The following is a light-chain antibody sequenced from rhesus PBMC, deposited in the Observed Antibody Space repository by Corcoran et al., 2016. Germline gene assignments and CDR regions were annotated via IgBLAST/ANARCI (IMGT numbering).Light chain of an antibody. Sequence: DIQMTQSPSSLSTSVGDRVTVSCRASQGISKGLSWYQQKPGKAPTLLIYAASNLQTGVSFRFRGSGSGTDYTLTISSLQPEDAATYYCLQTYAVPYSVGQGTRVEIK. J-gene: IGKJ2*01. CDR1: QGISKG. V-gene: IGKV1-94*01. CDR3: LQTYAVPYS. CDR2: AAS.